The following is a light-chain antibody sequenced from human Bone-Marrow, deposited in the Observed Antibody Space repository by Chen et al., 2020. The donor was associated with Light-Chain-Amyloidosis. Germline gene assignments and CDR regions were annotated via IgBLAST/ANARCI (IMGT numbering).Light chain of an antibody. J-gene: IGLJ3*02. V-gene: IGLV3-21*02. CDR1: NIGSTS. Sequence: SYVLTQPSSVSVAPGQTATIACGGNNIGSTSVHWYQQTPGQAPLLVVYDDSDRPSGIPERLSGPNSGNTATLTINRVEAGDEADYYCQVWDRSSDRPVFGGGTKLTVL. CDR2: DDS. CDR3: QVWDRSSDRPV.